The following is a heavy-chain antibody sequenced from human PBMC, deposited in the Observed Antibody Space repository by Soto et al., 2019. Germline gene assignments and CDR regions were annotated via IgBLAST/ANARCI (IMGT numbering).Heavy chain of an antibody. CDR1: GFTLNSFG. CDR2: ISYDESSR. D-gene: IGHD3-9*01. Sequence: QVQLVESGGGVVQPGRSLRLSCGASGFTLNSFGIHWVRQGPEKGLEWVAGISYDESSRHYADSVQGRFFVSRDNSKNTVFLQMSNLRTEDTAVYYCAKGLQQDYDFLLTHWGQGTLVTVSS. J-gene: IGHJ4*02. V-gene: IGHV3-30*18. CDR3: AKGLQQDYDFLLTH.